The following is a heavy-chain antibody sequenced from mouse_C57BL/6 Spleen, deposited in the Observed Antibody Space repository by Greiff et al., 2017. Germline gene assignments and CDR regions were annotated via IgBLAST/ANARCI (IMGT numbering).Heavy chain of an antibody. CDR1: GYAFTNYL. D-gene: IGHD2-14*01. CDR2: INPGSGGT. J-gene: IGHJ3*01. CDR3: ARSMGYY. Sequence: QVQLKQSGAELVRPGTSVKVSCKASGYAFTNYLLEWVKQRPGQGLEWIGVINPGSGGTNYNEKFKGKATLTADKSSSTAYMQLSSLTSEDSAVYFCARSMGYYGGQGTLVTVSA. V-gene: IGHV1-54*01.